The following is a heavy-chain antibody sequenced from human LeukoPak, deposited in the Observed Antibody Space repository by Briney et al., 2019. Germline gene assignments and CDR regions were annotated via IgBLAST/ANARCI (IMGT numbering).Heavy chain of an antibody. CDR3: ARGRGDYVWGSYRPRLRYFGY. Sequence: ASETLSLTCAVSGGSVSSGSYYWSWIRQPPGKGLEWIGEINHSGSTNYNPSLKSRVTISVDTSKNQFSLKLSSVTAADTAVYYCARGRGDYVWGSYRPRLRYFGYWGQGTLVTVSS. CDR2: INHSGST. D-gene: IGHD3-16*02. V-gene: IGHV4-34*01. J-gene: IGHJ4*02. CDR1: GGSVSSGSYY.